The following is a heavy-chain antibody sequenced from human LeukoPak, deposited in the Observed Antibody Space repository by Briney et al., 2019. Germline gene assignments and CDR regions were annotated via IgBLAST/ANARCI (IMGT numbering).Heavy chain of an antibody. Sequence: GGSLRLSCAASGFTFSSCAMHWVRQALGKGLEWVAVISYDGSNKYYADSVKGRFTISRDNSKNTLYLQMNSLRAEDTAVYYCARDSGWNFDYWGQGTLVTVSS. D-gene: IGHD6-19*01. V-gene: IGHV3-30*04. J-gene: IGHJ4*02. CDR3: ARDSGWNFDY. CDR2: ISYDGSNK. CDR1: GFTFSSCA.